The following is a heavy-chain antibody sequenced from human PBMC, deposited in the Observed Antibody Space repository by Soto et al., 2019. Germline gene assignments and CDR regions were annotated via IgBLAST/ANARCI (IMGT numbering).Heavy chain of an antibody. CDR1: GFSLTTSGVG. Sequence: QITLKESGPTLVKPTQTLTLTCSFSGFSLTTSGVGVAWIRQPPGKALEWLALIYWTDDKRYSPSLKNSLTLTKDTSKNQVVLTMTDMDPVDTATYYCAHLSDAETVTGTGLDSWGQGALVTVSS. CDR3: AHLSDAETVTGTGLDS. J-gene: IGHJ4*02. D-gene: IGHD6-19*01. CDR2: IYWTDDK. V-gene: IGHV2-5*01.